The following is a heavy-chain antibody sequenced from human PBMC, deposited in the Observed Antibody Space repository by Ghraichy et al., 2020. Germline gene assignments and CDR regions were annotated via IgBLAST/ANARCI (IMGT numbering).Heavy chain of an antibody. D-gene: IGHD4-17*01. CDR3: ARDQHGYGDYEGSWFDP. J-gene: IGHJ5*02. CDR2: IYSGGST. V-gene: IGHV3-53*04. CDR1: GFTVSSNY. Sequence: GGSLRLSCAASGFTVSSNYMSWVRQAPGKGLEWVSVIYSGGSTYYADSVKGRFTISRHNSKNTLYLQMNSLRAEDTAVYYCARDQHGYGDYEGSWFDPWGQGTLVTVSS.